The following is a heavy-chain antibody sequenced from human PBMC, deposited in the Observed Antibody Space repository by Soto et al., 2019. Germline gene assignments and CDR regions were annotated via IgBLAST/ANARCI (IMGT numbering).Heavy chain of an antibody. CDR1: GFTFSNYW. D-gene: IGHD5-18*01. CDR2: INYDGSST. J-gene: IGHJ4*02. Sequence: GGSLRLSCAASGFTFSNYWIHWVRQAPGKGLVWVSRINYDGSSTTYADSVKGRFTISRDNAKNTLYLQMNSLRAEDTAVYYCTRGSHGYSIDYWGQGTLVTVSS. CDR3: TRGSHGYSIDY. V-gene: IGHV3-74*01.